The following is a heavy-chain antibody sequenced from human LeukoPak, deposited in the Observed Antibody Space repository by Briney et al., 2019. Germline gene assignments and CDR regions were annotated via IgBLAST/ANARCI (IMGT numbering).Heavy chain of an antibody. CDR3: AGRWGTVVRGVIDY. CDR1: GASISSGSYY. V-gene: IGHV4-61*02. CDR2: IFASGST. Sequence: PSETLSLTCTVSGASISSGSYYWNWIRQPAGKGLEWIGRIFASGSTNYNPSLKSRVTISLDTSKNQLSLKLSSVTAADTAVYYRAGRWGTVVRGVIDYWGQGTLVTVSS. D-gene: IGHD3-10*01. J-gene: IGHJ4*02.